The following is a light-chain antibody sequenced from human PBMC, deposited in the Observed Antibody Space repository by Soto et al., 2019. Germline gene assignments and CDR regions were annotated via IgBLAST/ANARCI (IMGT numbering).Light chain of an antibody. CDR2: KAS. V-gene: IGKV1-5*03. Sequence: DIQMTQSPSTLSASVGDRITITCRASQSLSSWLAWYQQKPGKAPNLLIYKASTLESGVPLRFSGSGSGTEFTLAISSLQPDDFATYYCQQYNTYPWTFGQGTKVEIK. J-gene: IGKJ1*01. CDR3: QQYNTYPWT. CDR1: QSLSSW.